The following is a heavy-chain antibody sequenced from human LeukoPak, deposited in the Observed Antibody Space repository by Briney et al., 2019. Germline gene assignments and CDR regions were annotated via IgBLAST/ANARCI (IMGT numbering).Heavy chain of an antibody. V-gene: IGHV4-59*08. D-gene: IGHD6-19*01. CDR1: GGSISSYY. Sequence: SETLSLTCTVSGGSISSYYWSWIRQPPGKGLEWIGYIYYSGSTNYNPSLKRRVTISVDTSTNQFSLKLSSVTDADPPVYYCARALPYSSGWYFFPGAGHVFDYWGQGTLVTVSS. CDR3: ARALPYSSGWYFFPGAGHVFDY. CDR2: IYYSGST. J-gene: IGHJ4*02.